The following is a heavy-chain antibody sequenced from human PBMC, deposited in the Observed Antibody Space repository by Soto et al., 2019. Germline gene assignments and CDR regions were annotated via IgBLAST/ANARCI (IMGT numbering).Heavy chain of an antibody. Sequence: EVQLLESGGGLVQPGGSLRLSCAASGFTFRSYSMTWVRQAPGKGLEWVSAISGSGDNRYYADSVRGRFTISRDNSKNTVYLQMNSLRAEDTAVYYCALYCSGVSCSGHWCQGTLVTVSS. CDR3: ALYCSGVSCSGH. CDR1: GFTFRSYS. J-gene: IGHJ4*02. D-gene: IGHD2-15*01. CDR2: ISGSGDNR. V-gene: IGHV3-23*01.